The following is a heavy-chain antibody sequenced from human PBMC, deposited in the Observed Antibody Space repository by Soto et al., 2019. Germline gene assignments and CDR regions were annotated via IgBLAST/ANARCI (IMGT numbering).Heavy chain of an antibody. CDR3: AKDERSGCGWYVMDV. V-gene: IGHV1-2*04. D-gene: IGHD3-22*01. CDR2: INPNSGAT. CDR1: GYTFGAYY. J-gene: IGHJ6*02. Sequence: GASVKVSCKASGYTFGAYYLHWVRQAPGQGLEWMGWINPNSGATNYAQKYQGWVTMTRDTSISTAYMEMNRLRSDDTAVYYCAKDERSGCGWYVMDVWGQGTTVTVSS.